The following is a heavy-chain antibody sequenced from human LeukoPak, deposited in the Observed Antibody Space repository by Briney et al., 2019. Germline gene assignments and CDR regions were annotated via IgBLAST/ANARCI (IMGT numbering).Heavy chain of an antibody. V-gene: IGHV4-34*01. J-gene: IGHJ6*02. CDR2: INHSGST. Sequence: KPSETLSLTCAVYGGSFSGYYWSWIRQPPGKGLEWIGEINHSGSTNYNPSLKSRVTISVDTSKNQFSLKLSSVTAADTAVYYCARCTVVPAAIIGMDVWGQGTTVTVSS. CDR1: GGSFSGYY. D-gene: IGHD2-2*01. CDR3: ARCTVVPAAIIGMDV.